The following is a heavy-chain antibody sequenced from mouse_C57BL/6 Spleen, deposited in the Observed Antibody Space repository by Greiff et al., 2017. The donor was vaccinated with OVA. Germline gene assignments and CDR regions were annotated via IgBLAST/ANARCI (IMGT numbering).Heavy chain of an antibody. CDR3: ARDAGLLRSAWLAY. J-gene: IGHJ3*01. Sequence: EVKLMESGGGLVKPGGSLKLSCAASGFTFSSYAMSWVRQTPEKRLEWVATISDGGSYTYYPDNVKGRFTISRDNAKNNLYLQMSHLKSEDTAVYYCARDAGLLRSAWLAYWGQGTLVTVSA. CDR2: ISDGGSYT. D-gene: IGHD1-1*01. V-gene: IGHV5-4*01. CDR1: GFTFSSYA.